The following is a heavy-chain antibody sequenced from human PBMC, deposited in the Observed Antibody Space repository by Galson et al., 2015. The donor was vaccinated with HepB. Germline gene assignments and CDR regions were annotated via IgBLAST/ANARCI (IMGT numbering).Heavy chain of an antibody. J-gene: IGHJ6*02. CDR3: ARDEHIGYCSSTSCHPYYYGMDV. V-gene: IGHV3-21*01. Sequence: SLRLSCAASGFTFSSYSMSWVRQAPGKGLEWVSSISSSSSYIYYADSVKGRFTISRDNAKNSLYLQMNSLRAEDTAVYYCARDEHIGYCSSTSCHPYYYGMDVWGQGTTVTVSS. CDR1: GFTFSSYS. CDR2: ISSSSSYI. D-gene: IGHD2-2*01.